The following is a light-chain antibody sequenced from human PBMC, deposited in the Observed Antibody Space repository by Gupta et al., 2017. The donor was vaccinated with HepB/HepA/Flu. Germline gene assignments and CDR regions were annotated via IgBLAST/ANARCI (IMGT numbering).Light chain of an antibody. CDR3: SSYSTCNITYV. Sequence: SALTQLASVSGSPGQSIAISCTGTLSDVGGHNFVSWYQLHPIKAPKLIIYDVNNRPSVVSDRFSGSKSGNTASLTISGLHAEDEADYYCSSYSTCNITYVFGAGTKVTVL. CDR1: LSDVGGHNF. CDR2: DVN. J-gene: IGLJ1*01. V-gene: IGLV2-14*03.